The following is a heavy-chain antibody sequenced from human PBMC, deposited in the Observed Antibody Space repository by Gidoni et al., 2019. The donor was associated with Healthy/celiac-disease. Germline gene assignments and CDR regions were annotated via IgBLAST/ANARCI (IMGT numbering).Heavy chain of an antibody. Sequence: QVQLVESGGGLVKPGGSLRLSCASSVFTFIYSYMRWIRQAPGKGLGWVSYISSSGSTIYYADAVKGRFTISRDNAKNSLYLQMNSLGAEDTAVYYCARDETGYSSSWGYWGQGTLITVSS. CDR3: ARDETGYSSSWGY. J-gene: IGHJ4*02. CDR1: VFTFIYSY. D-gene: IGHD6-13*01. V-gene: IGHV3-11*01. CDR2: ISSSGSTI.